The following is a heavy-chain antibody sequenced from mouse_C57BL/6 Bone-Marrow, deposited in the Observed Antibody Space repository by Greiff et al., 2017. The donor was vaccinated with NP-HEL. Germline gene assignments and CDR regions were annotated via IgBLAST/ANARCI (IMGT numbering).Heavy chain of an antibody. V-gene: IGHV7-3*01. D-gene: IGHD3-1*01. CDR1: GFTFTDYY. J-gene: IGHJ1*03. CDR2: IRNKANGYTT. CDR3: ARYKASSGAYYWYFDV. Sequence: EVKVVESGGGLVQPGGSLSLSCAASGFTFTDYYMSWVRQPPGKALEWLGFIRNKANGYTTEYSASVKGRFTISRDNSQSILYLQMNALRAEDSATYYCARYKASSGAYYWYFDVWGTGTTVTVSS.